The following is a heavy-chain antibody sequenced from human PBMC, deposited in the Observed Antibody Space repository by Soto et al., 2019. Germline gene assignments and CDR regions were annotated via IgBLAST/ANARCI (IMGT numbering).Heavy chain of an antibody. CDR2: ITRRGTT. Sequence: QVQLQQWGAGLLKPSETLSLTCAVYGGSLSDYYWSWIRQPPGKGLEWIGEITRRGTTNYNPSLKRRVTISLDTSKKQLSLKMTSVTAADTAVYYCAAPSYGDSGDYWGQGTLVTVSS. V-gene: IGHV4-34*01. D-gene: IGHD4-17*01. CDR3: AAPSYGDSGDY. CDR1: GGSLSDYY. J-gene: IGHJ4*02.